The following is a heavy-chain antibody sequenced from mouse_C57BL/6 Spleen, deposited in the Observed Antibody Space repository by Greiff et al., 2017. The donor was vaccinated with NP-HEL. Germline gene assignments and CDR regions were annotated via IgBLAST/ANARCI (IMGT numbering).Heavy chain of an antibody. CDR1: GYSFTGYF. V-gene: IGHV1-20*01. Sequence: EVHLVESGPELVKPGDSVKISCKASGYSFTGYFMNWVMQSHGKSLEWIGRINPYNGDTFYNQKFKGKATLTVDKSSSTAHMELRSLTSEDSAVYYCAREGPDGSFAYWGQGTLVTVSA. CDR3: AREGPDGSFAY. CDR2: INPYNGDT. J-gene: IGHJ3*01. D-gene: IGHD2-3*01.